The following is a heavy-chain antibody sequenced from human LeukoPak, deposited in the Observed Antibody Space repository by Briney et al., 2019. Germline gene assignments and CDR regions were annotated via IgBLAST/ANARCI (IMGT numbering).Heavy chain of an antibody. V-gene: IGHV1-46*01. Sequence: ALVKVSCKASGYTFTSYYMHWVRQAPGQGLEWMGIINPSGGSTSYAQKFQGRVTMTRDTSTSTVYMELSSLRSEDTAVYYCARVEEWLTSHYWGQGTLVTVSS. CDR3: ARVEEWLTSHY. J-gene: IGHJ4*02. D-gene: IGHD3-3*01. CDR1: GYTFTSYY. CDR2: INPSGGST.